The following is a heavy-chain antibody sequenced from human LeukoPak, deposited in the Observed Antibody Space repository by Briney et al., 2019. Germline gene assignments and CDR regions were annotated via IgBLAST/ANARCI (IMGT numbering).Heavy chain of an antibody. CDR2: IWYDGSNK. Sequence: GGALTLSCAASGFTFSSYGMHWVRQAPGKGLEWVAFIWYDGSNKYYVDSVRGRFTISRDNSKNTLYLQMNSLRAEDTAVYYCAKDREGYSYGYSFYPYYCDYWGQGTLVTVSS. J-gene: IGHJ4*02. D-gene: IGHD5-18*01. V-gene: IGHV3-30*02. CDR1: GFTFSSYG. CDR3: AKDREGYSYGYSFYPYYCDY.